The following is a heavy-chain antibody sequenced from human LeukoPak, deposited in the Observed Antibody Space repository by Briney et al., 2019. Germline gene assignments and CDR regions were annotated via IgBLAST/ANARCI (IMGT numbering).Heavy chain of an antibody. J-gene: IGHJ4*02. V-gene: IGHV4-39*01. Sequence: KASETLSLTCTVSGGSISSSSYYWGWIRQPPGKGLEWIGSIYYSGSTYYNPSLKSRVTISVDTSKNQFSLKLSSVTAADTAVYYCARVPVDTAMNVPLIFDYWGQGTLVTVSS. CDR3: ARVPVDTAMNVPLIFDY. CDR2: IYYSGST. CDR1: GGSISSSSYY. D-gene: IGHD5-18*01.